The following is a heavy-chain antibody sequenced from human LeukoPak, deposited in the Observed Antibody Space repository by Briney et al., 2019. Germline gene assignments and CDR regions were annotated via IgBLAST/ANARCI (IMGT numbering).Heavy chain of an antibody. V-gene: IGHV3-11*04. CDR3: ARVGSYTHFDY. Sequence: GGSLRLSCAASGFTFSDYYMSWIRQAPGKGLEWISYIDGSGAPTYYADSVKGRFTISRDNAKNSLYLQMNSLRAEDTAVYYCARVGSYTHFDYWGQGTLVTVSS. CDR2: IDGSGAPT. D-gene: IGHD1-26*01. CDR1: GFTFSDYY. J-gene: IGHJ4*02.